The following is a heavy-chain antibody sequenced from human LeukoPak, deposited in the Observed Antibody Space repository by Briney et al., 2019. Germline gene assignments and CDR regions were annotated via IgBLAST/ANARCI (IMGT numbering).Heavy chain of an antibody. V-gene: IGHV3-30*18. D-gene: IGHD2-15*01. CDR3: AKGSGPSKGYFDY. Sequence: GGSLRLSCAASGFTFSSYGVHWVRQAPGKGLEWVAVISYDGSNKYYADSVKGRFTISRDNSKNTLYLQMNSLRAEDTAVYYCAKGSGPSKGYFDYWGQGTLVTVSS. J-gene: IGHJ4*02. CDR1: GFTFSSYG. CDR2: ISYDGSNK.